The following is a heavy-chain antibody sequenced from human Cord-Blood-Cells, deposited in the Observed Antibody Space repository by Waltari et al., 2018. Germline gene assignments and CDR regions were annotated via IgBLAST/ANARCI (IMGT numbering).Heavy chain of an antibody. J-gene: IGHJ6*02. CDR3: ARGYSSSWHTPYYYYGMDV. V-gene: IGHV4-30-2*01. CDR1: GGSISSGGYS. CDR2: IYHSGRT. D-gene: IGHD6-13*01. Sequence: QLQLQESGSGLVKPSQTLSLTCAVSGGSISSGGYSWSWIRQPPGKGLEWIGYIYHSGRTYHTPSHKSRVTISVDRSKNQFSLKLSSVTAADTAVYYGARGYSSSWHTPYYYYGMDVWGQGTTVTVSS.